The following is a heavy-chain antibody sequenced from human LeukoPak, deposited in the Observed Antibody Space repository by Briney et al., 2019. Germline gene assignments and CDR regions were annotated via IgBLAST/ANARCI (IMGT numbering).Heavy chain of an antibody. D-gene: IGHD3-10*01. CDR2: IHYSGST. J-gene: IGHJ3*02. CDR3: ARAPGGYGSGSRGAFDT. CDR1: GGSISSSSYY. V-gene: IGHV4-39*07. Sequence: PSETLSLTCTVSGGSISSSSYYWAWIRQPPGKGLEWIGSIHYSGSTYYNPSLQSRVTISIDTSKNQFSLKLRFVTAADTAVFFCARAPGGYGSGSRGAFDTWGQGTLVTVSS.